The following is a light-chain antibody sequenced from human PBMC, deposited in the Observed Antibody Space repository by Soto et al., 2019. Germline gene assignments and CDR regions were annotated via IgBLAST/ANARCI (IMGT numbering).Light chain of an antibody. J-gene: IGKJ5*01. V-gene: IGKV1-39*01. CDR1: QNIYNY. CDR2: TAS. Sequence: IQMSQSPSSLSASIGDRVTITCRASQNIYNYLNWYQVIPGKSPKLLIFTASRLRSGVPSRFRGSGSGTDFTLTITSLQPEDFATYSCQQSFSPLPITFGQGTRL. CDR3: QQSFSPLPIT.